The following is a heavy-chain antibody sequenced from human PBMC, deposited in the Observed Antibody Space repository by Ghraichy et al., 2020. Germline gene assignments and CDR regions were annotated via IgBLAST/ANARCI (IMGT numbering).Heavy chain of an antibody. V-gene: IGHV3-23*01. Sequence: GGSLRLSGAGRGLTCSHFTMIGVVWALGLGMEWVSTISGSGGRIWYADSGKGRFIISRDKSRSTFYLQMNSLRAEDTAVYYCAEGEGSGSDVNCYFNIWGRGTQVTVS. D-gene: IGHD1-26*01. J-gene: IGHJ2*01. CDR1: GLTCSHFT. CDR2: ISGSGGRI. CDR3: AEGEGSGSDVNCYFNI.